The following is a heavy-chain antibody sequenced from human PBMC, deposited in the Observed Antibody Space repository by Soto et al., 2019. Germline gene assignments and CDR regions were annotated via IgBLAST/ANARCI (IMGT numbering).Heavy chain of an antibody. J-gene: IGHJ2*01. CDR1: GGSISGGVYY. CDR2: IFDSGST. D-gene: IGHD3-22*01. CDR3: AREIIPLTTDWYFDL. V-gene: IGHV4-30-4*01. Sequence: QVQLQESGPGLVKPSQTLSLTCTVSGGSISGGVYYWGWIRQPPGKGLEWIGYIFDSGSTYYNPSLYSRVTISVETSKHQFSPRLSSVTAADTAVYYCAREIIPLTTDWYFDLWGRGTLVTVSS.